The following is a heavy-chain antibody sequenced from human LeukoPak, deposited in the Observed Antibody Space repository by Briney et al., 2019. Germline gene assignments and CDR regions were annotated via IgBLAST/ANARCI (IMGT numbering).Heavy chain of an antibody. Sequence: ASVKVSCKASGYTFTIYGISWVRQAPGQGLEWMGWISAYNGNTNYAQKLQGRVTMTTDTSTSTAYMELRSLRSDDTAVYYCARVNDFWSGYDPYYYYGMDVWGQGTTVTVS. V-gene: IGHV1-18*01. D-gene: IGHD3-3*01. J-gene: IGHJ6*02. CDR2: ISAYNGNT. CDR3: ARVNDFWSGYDPYYYYGMDV. CDR1: GYTFTIYG.